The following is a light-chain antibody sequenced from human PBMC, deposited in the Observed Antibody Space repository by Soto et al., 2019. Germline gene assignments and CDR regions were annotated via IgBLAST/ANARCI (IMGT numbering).Light chain of an antibody. V-gene: IGLV1-44*01. CDR2: SNN. CDR3: AAWDDSLNGPNV. J-gene: IGLJ1*01. CDR1: SSNIGSNT. Sequence: QSVLTQPPSASGTPGQRVTISCSGSSSNIGSNTVNWYQQLPGTAPKLLIYSNNQRPSGVPDRFSGSKSGTSASLAISGLQSEDEDDYYCAAWDDSLNGPNVFGTGTKVTVL.